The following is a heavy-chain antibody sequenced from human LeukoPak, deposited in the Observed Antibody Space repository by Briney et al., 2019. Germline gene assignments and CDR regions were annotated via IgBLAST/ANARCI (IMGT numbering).Heavy chain of an antibody. CDR2: IIPIFGTA. CDR1: GGTFSSYA. V-gene: IGHV1-69*13. D-gene: IGHD1-26*01. J-gene: IGHJ6*04. CDR3: ARVELTRANCYYYYGMDV. Sequence: ASVKVSCKASGGTFSSYAISWVRQAPGQGLEWMGGIIPIFGTANYAQKFQGRVTITADESTGTAYMELSSLRSEDTAVYYCARVELTRANCYYYYGMDVWGKGTTVTVSS.